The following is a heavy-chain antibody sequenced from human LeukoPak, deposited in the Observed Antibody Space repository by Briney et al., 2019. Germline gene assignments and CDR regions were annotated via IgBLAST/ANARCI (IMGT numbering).Heavy chain of an antibody. CDR3: AKSYYYDSSGYSMA. Sequence: GGSLRLSCAASGFTFSSYGMSWVRQAPGKGLEWVPAISGSGGSTYYADSVKGRFTISRDNSKNTLYLQMNSLRAEDTAVYYCAKSYYYDSSGYSMAWGQGTLVTVSS. CDR1: GFTFSSYG. D-gene: IGHD3-22*01. CDR2: ISGSGGST. V-gene: IGHV3-23*01. J-gene: IGHJ4*02.